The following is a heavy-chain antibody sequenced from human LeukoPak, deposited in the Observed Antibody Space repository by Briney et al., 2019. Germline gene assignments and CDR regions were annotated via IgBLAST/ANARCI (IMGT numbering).Heavy chain of an antibody. CDR1: GYTFTGYY. J-gene: IGHJ4*02. CDR2: INPNSGGT. D-gene: IGHD4-23*01. CDR3: ATTYGGNFPSAPLDY. Sequence: ASVKVSCKASGYTFTGYYMHWVRQAPGQGLEWMGRINPNSGGTNYAQKFQGRVTMTRDTSISAAYMELSSLRSEDTAVYYCATTYGGNFPSAPLDYWGQGTLVTVSS. V-gene: IGHV1-2*06.